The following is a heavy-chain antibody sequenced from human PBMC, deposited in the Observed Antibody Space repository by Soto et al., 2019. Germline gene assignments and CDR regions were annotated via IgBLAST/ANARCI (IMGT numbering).Heavy chain of an antibody. CDR1: GGSLNDDEYY. Sequence: PSETLSLTCTVCGGSLNDDEYYCTWIRQPPWKGLEWIGYIYYTGSTYYNPSLKSRVTISLDKSNNQFSLRLSSVTAADPAIYYCARKSRKAYYYDYWGQGALVT. CDR3: ARKSRKAYYYDY. CDR2: IYYTGST. J-gene: IGHJ4*02. V-gene: IGHV4-30-4*01.